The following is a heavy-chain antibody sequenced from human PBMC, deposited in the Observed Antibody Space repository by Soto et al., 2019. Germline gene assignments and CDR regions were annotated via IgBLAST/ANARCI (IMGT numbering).Heavy chain of an antibody. J-gene: IGHJ3*02. CDR3: AGGPTRTQLVEAFDI. CDR2: INHSGST. Sequence: SETLSLTCAVYGGSFSGYYWSWIRQPPGKGLEWIGEINHSGSTNYNPSLKSRVTISVDTSKNQFSLKLSSVTAADTAVYYCAGGPTRTQLVEAFDIWGQGTMVTVSS. V-gene: IGHV4-34*01. D-gene: IGHD6-13*01. CDR1: GGSFSGYY.